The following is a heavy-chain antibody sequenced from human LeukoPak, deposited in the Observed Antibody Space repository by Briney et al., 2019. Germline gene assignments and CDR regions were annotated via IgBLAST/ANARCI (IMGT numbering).Heavy chain of an antibody. Sequence: TSDTLSLTCAVSGYSVSSSNWWSWVRQPPGKGLEWIGEIYHSGSTNYNPSLKSRVTISVDKSKNQFSLKLSSVTAADTAVYYCARAPIILWFGELLYPNWFDPWGQGTLVTVSS. V-gene: IGHV4-4*02. J-gene: IGHJ5*02. CDR1: GYSVSSSNW. CDR3: ARAPIILWFGELLYPNWFDP. D-gene: IGHD3-10*01. CDR2: IYHSGST.